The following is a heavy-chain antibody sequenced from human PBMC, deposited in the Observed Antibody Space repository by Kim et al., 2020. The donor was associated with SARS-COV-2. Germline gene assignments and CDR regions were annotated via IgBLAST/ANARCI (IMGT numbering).Heavy chain of an antibody. V-gene: IGHV4-34*01. D-gene: IGHD3-22*01. CDR3: ARGYTYYDSSGYYYPY. Sequence: SETLSLTCAVYGGSFSGYYWSWIRQPPGKGLEWIGEINHSGSTNYNPSLKSRVTISVDTSKNQFSLKLSSVTAADTAVYYCARGYTYYDSSGYYYPYWGQGTLVTVSS. J-gene: IGHJ4*02. CDR1: GGSFSGYY. CDR2: INHSGST.